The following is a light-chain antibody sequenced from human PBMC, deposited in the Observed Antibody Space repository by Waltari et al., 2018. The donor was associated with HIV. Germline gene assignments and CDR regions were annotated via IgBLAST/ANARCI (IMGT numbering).Light chain of an antibody. CDR1: QSVSTT. CDR3: QQYSNSGPIT. J-gene: IGKJ5*01. V-gene: IGKV3-20*01. CDR2: GAS. Sequence: EIVLTQSPGTLSLSPGERATLSCRASQSVSTTLAWYQQKPGQAPRLLIYGASSRATGIPDRFSGSGSGTDFTLTISRLEPEDFVVYYCQQYSNSGPITFGQGTRLEIK.